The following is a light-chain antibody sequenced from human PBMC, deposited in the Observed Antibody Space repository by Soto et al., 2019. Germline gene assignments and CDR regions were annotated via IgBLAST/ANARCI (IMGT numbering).Light chain of an antibody. J-gene: IGKJ5*01. Sequence: EIVLTQSPATLSLSPGERATLSCRASQSISRYLVWYQQKPGQAPRLLIYDASNRATGIPARFSGSGSGTDFTLTISSLEPEDFAVYYCQQRSTWPRLFGQGTRLEI. CDR1: QSISRY. CDR3: QQRSTWPRL. CDR2: DAS. V-gene: IGKV3-11*01.